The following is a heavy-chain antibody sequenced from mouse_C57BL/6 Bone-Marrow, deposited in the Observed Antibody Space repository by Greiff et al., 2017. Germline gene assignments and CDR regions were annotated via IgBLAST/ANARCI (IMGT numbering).Heavy chain of an antibody. CDR1: GFTFSSYA. CDR3: ARDPISPSY. V-gene: IGHV5-4*01. Sequence: EVQLVESGGGLVKPGGSLKLSCAASGFTFSSYAMSWVRQTPEKRLEWVATISDGGSYTYYPDNVKGRFTISRDNAKNNLYLQMSHLKSEDTAMYYCARDPISPSYRGQGTLVTVSA. CDR2: ISDGGSYT. J-gene: IGHJ3*01.